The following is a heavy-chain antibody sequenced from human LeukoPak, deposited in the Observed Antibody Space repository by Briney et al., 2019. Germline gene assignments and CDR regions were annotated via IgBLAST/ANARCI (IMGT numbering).Heavy chain of an antibody. CDR2: FYRGETT. Sequence: GGSLRLSCVVSGFTVSSSYMYWVRQAPGKGLEWVSFFYRGETTYYAESVKGRFTISRDNSKNTLYLQMNSLRAEDTAVYYCAKRLDSSSSGFDYWGQGTLVTVSS. CDR1: GFTVSSSY. D-gene: IGHD6-6*01. J-gene: IGHJ4*02. V-gene: IGHV3-53*05. CDR3: AKRLDSSSSGFDY.